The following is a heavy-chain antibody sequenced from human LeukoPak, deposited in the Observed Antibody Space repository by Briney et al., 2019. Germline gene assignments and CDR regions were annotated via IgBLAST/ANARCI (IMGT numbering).Heavy chain of an antibody. V-gene: IGHV3-23*01. CDR1: RVTFTNNA. CDR3: ARLKGSGSGSPDY. J-gene: IGHJ4*02. D-gene: IGHD3-10*01. CDR2: ISDSGITT. Sequence: GGSLRLSCAASRVTFTNNAMTWVRQAPGKGLEWVSDISDSGITTYYADSVKGRFTISRDNSKNTVYLQMNSLRAEDTAVYYCARLKGSGSGSPDYWGQGTLVTVSS.